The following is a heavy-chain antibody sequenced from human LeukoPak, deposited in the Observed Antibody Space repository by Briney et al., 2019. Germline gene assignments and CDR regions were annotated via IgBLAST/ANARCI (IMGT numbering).Heavy chain of an antibody. D-gene: IGHD5-12*01. CDR1: GGSFSGYY. V-gene: IGHV4-34*01. J-gene: IGHJ4*02. CDR2: INHSGST. Sequence: SETLSLTCAVYGGSFSGYYWSWIRQPPGKGLEWIGEINHSGSTNYNPSLKSRVTISVDTSKNQFSLKLSSVTAADTAVYYCAREGYSGYDWDYWGQGTLVTVSS. CDR3: AREGYSGYDWDY.